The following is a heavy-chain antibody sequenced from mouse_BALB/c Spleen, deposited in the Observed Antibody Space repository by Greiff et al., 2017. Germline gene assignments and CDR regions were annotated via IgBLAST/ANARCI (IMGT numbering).Heavy chain of an antibody. V-gene: IGHV1-69*02. Sequence: VQLQQPGAELVKPGAPVKLSCKASGYTFTSYWMNWVKQRPGRGLEWIGRIDPSDSETHYNQKFKDKATLTVDKSSSTAYIQLSSLTSEDSAVYYCARGDSSGLTWFAYWGQGTLVTVSA. CDR1: GYTFTSYW. J-gene: IGHJ3*01. CDR3: ARGDSSGLTWFAY. D-gene: IGHD3-2*01. CDR2: IDPSDSET.